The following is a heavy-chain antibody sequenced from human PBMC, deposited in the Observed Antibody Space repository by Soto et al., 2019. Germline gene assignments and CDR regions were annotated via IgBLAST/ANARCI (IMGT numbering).Heavy chain of an antibody. Sequence: GGSLRLSCAASGFTVSSNYMSWVRQAPGKGLEWVSVVYSGGSTYYTDSVKGRFIISRDNSKNTLYLQMNSMRAEDTAVYYCARGVVVVPVYFYMDVWGKGTTVTVSS. J-gene: IGHJ6*03. CDR1: GFTVSSNY. CDR3: ARGVVVVPVYFYMDV. D-gene: IGHD2-2*01. V-gene: IGHV3-66*01. CDR2: VYSGGST.